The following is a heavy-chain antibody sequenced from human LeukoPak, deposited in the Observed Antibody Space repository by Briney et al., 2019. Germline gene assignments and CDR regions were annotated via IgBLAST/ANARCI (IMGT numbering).Heavy chain of an antibody. D-gene: IGHD6-19*01. Sequence: PSETLSLTCAVYGGSFSGYYWSWIRQPPGKGLEWIGEINHSGSTNYNPSLKSRVTISVDTSKNQFSLKLSSVTAADTAVYYCARGREAVAGTYFDYWGQGTLVTVSS. CDR2: INHSGST. J-gene: IGHJ4*02. CDR3: ARGREAVAGTYFDY. CDR1: GGSFSGYY. V-gene: IGHV4-34*01.